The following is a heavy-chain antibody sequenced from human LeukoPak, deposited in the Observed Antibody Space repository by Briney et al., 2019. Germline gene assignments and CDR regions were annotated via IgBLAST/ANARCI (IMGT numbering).Heavy chain of an antibody. J-gene: IGHJ5*02. CDR1: GGSISSYY. D-gene: IGHD2-2*01. CDR2: IYYSGST. CDR3: ARVRVRVVPAAINWFDP. Sequence: SQTPSLTCTVSGGSISSYYWSWIRQPPGKGLEWIGYIYYSGSTNYNPSLKSRVTISVDTSKNQFSLKLSSVTAADTAVYYCARVRVRVVPAAINWFDPWGQGTLVTVSS. V-gene: IGHV4-59*01.